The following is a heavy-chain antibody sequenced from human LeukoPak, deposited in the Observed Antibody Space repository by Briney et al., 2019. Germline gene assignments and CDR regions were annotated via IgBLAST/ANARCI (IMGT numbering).Heavy chain of an antibody. CDR1: GGTFSSYA. J-gene: IGHJ6*03. D-gene: IGHD3-16*01. CDR3: ASLPSIRARGEDYMDV. CDR2: IIPIFGTA. V-gene: IGHV1-69*05. Sequence: GASVKVSCKASGGTFSSYAISWVRQAPGQGLEWMGGIIPIFGTANYAQKFQGRVTITTDESTSTAYMELSSLRSEDTAVYYCASLPSIRARGEDYMDVWGKGTTVTVSS.